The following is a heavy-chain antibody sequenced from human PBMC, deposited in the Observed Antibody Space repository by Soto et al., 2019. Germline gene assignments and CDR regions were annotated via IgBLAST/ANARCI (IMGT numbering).Heavy chain of an antibody. CDR3: ALFSSPWGTYSSSSDTDYYFDY. CDR1: GFTFSSYS. CDR2: ISSSSSTI. D-gene: IGHD6-6*01. Sequence: GGSLRLSCAASGFTFSSYSMNWARQAPGKGLEWVSYISSSSSTIYYADSVKGRFTISRDNAKNSLYLQMNSLRDEDTAVYYCALFSSPWGTYSSSSDTDYYFDYWGQGTLVTVSS. J-gene: IGHJ4*02. V-gene: IGHV3-48*02.